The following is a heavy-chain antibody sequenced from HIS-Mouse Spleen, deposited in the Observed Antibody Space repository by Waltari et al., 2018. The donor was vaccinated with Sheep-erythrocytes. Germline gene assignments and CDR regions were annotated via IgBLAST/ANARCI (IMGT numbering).Heavy chain of an antibody. CDR2: IYPGDTAT. J-gene: IGHJ3*02. CDR1: GYSFTSYW. Sequence: EVQLVQSGAEVKKPGESLKISCKGSGYSFTSYWIGWVRQMPGKGLEWMGLIYPGDTATGYSPSFQGQVTIAADKSLSTAYLQWSSLKASDTAMYYCARGPVLRFLEWLPTDAFDIWGQGTMVTVSS. V-gene: IGHV5-51*03. CDR3: ARGPVLRFLEWLPTDAFDI. D-gene: IGHD3-3*01.